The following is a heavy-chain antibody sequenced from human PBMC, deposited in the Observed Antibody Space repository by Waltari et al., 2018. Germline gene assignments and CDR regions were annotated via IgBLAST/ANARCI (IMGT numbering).Heavy chain of an antibody. CDR3: ARDWPGIGPMTPYDAFDI. D-gene: IGHD3-10*01. J-gene: IGHJ3*02. CDR2: INPNSGGT. Sequence: QVQLVQSGAEVKKPGASVKVSCKASGYTFTGYYMHWVRQAPGQGLEWMGRINPNSGGTNYAQKFQGRVTMTRDTSISTAYMELSRLRSDDTAVYYCARDWPGIGPMTPYDAFDIWGQGTMVTVSS. CDR1: GYTFTGYY. V-gene: IGHV1-2*06.